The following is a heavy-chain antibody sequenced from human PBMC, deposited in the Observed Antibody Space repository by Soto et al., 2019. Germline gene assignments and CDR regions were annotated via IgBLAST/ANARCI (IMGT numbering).Heavy chain of an antibody. J-gene: IGHJ5*02. CDR3: VRGPRRITVTTVLGPGWFDP. CDR2: ISASNGNT. CDR1: GYTFTSFA. D-gene: IGHD4-4*01. Sequence: ASVMVSCKALGYTFTSFAISWVRQAPGQGVEWVGWISASNGNTNYAQKLQDRVTRTTDASTSTVYMEMSGLRSEDTALYYCVRGPRRITVTTVLGPGWFDPWGQGTQVT. V-gene: IGHV1-18*01.